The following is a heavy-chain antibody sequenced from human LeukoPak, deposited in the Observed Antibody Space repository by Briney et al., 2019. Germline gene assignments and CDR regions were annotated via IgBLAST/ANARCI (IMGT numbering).Heavy chain of an antibody. CDR2: IYVAGNT. J-gene: IGHJ4*02. Sequence: SGGSLRLSCAASGFTVSSKYMSWVRQAPGKGLEWVSVIYVAGNTYHADSVKGRFTISRDNSKNTLYLQMNSLRPEDTAMYYCAKAADRSLGYCTNAACFTPFEYWGQGTLVTVSS. V-gene: IGHV3-53*05. CDR1: GFTVSSKY. D-gene: IGHD2-8*01. CDR3: AKAADRSLGYCTNAACFTPFEY.